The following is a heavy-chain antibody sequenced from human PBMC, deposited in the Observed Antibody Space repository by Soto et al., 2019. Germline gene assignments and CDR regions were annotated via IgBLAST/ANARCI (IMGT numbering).Heavy chain of an antibody. CDR3: AFGNLSYYFDF. Sequence: GGSLRLSCAASGFTFRSYSINWVRQAPGKGLEWVSSISSSSSYIYYADSVKGRFTISRDNSKNTLYLQMNSLRAEDTAVYHCAFGNLSYYFDFWGQGTPVTVSS. D-gene: IGHD3-16*01. V-gene: IGHV3-21*01. J-gene: IGHJ4*02. CDR2: ISSSSSYI. CDR1: GFTFRSYS.